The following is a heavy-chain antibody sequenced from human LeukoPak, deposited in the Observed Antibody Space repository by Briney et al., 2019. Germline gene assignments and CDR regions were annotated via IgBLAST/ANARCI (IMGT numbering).Heavy chain of an antibody. V-gene: IGHV3-30*18. Sequence: GGSLRLSCAASGLTFDDYATSWVRQAPGKGLEWVAVISYDGSNKYYADSVKGRFTISRDNSKNTLYLQMNSLRAEDTAVYYCAKDSGLVVVVAATPDAWFDPWGQGTLVTVSS. CDR2: ISYDGSNK. D-gene: IGHD2-15*01. CDR3: AKDSGLVVVVAATPDAWFDP. CDR1: GLTFDDYA. J-gene: IGHJ5*02.